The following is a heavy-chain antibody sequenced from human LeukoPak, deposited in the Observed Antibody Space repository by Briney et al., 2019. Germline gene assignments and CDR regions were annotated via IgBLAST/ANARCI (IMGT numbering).Heavy chain of an antibody. CDR3: AKDRPLRNRSIAVAVSDY. J-gene: IGHJ4*02. CDR1: GFTFSSYA. D-gene: IGHD6-19*01. CDR2: ISGSGGST. Sequence: GGSLRLSCAASGFTFSSYAMSWVRQAPGKGLEWVSAISGSGGSTYYADSVKGRFTISRDNSKNTLYLQMNSLRAEDTAVYYCAKDRPLRNRSIAVAVSDYWGQGTLVTVSS. V-gene: IGHV3-23*01.